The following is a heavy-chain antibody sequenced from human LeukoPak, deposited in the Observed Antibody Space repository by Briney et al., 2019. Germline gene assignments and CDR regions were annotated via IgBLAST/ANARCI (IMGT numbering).Heavy chain of an antibody. V-gene: IGHV3-30*02. Sequence: PGGSLSLSCVASGFKFTDYAIHWVRQVPGRGLEWVAVVWFDGSYELYADSVKGRFTISRDNSKNTLSLQMNSLRVEDTAVYYCAKWGAQAGIYRAVDCWGRGTLVTVSS. CDR1: GFKFTDYA. J-gene: IGHJ4*02. CDR3: AKWGAQAGIYRAVDC. D-gene: IGHD3-10*01. CDR2: VWFDGSYE.